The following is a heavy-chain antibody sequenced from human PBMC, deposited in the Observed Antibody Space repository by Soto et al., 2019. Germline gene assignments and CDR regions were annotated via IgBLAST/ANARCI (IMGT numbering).Heavy chain of an antibody. J-gene: IGHJ4*02. D-gene: IGHD2-21*01. CDR1: GTSISSTYW. CDR3: APVPPRIVVVLAEFPT. Sequence: QVELKQSGPGLVRPSGTLSLTCRVSGTSISSTYWWTWVRQSPGKGLEWIGEIYHNGITKYNPSLXSXVXLXXDKSNNQFSLKLTSVTAADTAVYYCAPVPPRIVVVLAEFPTWGQGTLVTVSS. V-gene: IGHV4-4*02. CDR2: IYHNGIT.